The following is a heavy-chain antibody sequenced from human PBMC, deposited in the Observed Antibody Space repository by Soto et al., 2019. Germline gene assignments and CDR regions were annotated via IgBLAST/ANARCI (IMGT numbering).Heavy chain of an antibody. D-gene: IGHD2-2*01. CDR1: GGSISSYY. Sequence: PSETLSLTCTVSGGSISSYYWSWIRQPPGKGLEWIGYIYYSGSTNYNPSLKSRVTISVDTSKNQFSLKLSSVTAADTAVYYCAGRSRYNWFDPWGQGTLVTVSS. J-gene: IGHJ5*02. CDR3: AGRSRYNWFDP. V-gene: IGHV4-59*08. CDR2: IYYSGST.